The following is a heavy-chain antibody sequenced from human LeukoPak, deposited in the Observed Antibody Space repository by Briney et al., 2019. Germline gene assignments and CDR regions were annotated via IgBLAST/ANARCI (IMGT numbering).Heavy chain of an antibody. J-gene: IGHJ3*02. CDR2: INHSGST. V-gene: IGHV4-34*01. CDR3: ARGQIPRVKADAFDI. D-gene: IGHD2-21*01. CDR1: GGSFSGYY. Sequence: SETLSLTCAVYGGSFSGYYWSWIRQPPGKGLEWIGEINHSGSTNYTPSLKSRVTISVDTSKNQFSLKLSSVTAADTAVYYWARGQIPRVKADAFDIWGQGAMVTVSS.